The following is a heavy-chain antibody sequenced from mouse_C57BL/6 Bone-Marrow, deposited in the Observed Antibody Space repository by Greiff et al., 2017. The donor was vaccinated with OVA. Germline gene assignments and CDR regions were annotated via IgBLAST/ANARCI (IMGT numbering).Heavy chain of an antibody. D-gene: IGHD2-4*01. J-gene: IGHJ3*01. CDR1: GYTFTTYP. Sequence: QVQLKESGAELVKPGASVKMSCKASGYTFTTYPIEWMKQNHGKSLEWIGNFHPYNDDTKYNEKFKGKATLTVEKSSNTVYLALSRLTSDDSAVYYCARPGDYDGDWFAYWGQGTLVTVSA. CDR2: FHPYNDDT. CDR3: ARPGDYDGDWFAY. V-gene: IGHV1-47*01.